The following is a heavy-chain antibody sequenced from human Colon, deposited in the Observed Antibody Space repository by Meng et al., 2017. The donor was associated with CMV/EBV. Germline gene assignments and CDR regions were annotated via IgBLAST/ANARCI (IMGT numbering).Heavy chain of an antibody. D-gene: IGHD4/OR15-4a*01. J-gene: IGHJ4*02. V-gene: IGHV4-39*07. CDR1: GGSIISSSHY. Sequence: GSLRLSCTVSGGSIISSSHYWGWIRQPPGKGLEWIGNIYYSGSVFYNPSLKTRVIISLDKSKNRFSLRLTSVTAVDTATYYCARVNARIPGALKDWGQGVLVTVSS. CDR2: IYYSGSV. CDR3: ARVNARIPGALKD.